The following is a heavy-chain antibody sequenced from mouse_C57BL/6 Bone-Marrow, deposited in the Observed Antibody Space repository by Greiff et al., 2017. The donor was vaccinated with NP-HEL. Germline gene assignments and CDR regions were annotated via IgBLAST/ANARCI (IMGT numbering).Heavy chain of an antibody. D-gene: IGHD1-1*01. J-gene: IGHJ2*01. CDR2: IYPGSGST. Sequence: VQLQQSGAELVKPGASVKMSCKASGYTFTSYWITWVKQRPGQGLEWIGDIYPGSGSTNYNEKFKSKATLTVDTSSSTAYMQLSSLTSADYAVDYCARWGYGSIDYWGQGTTLTVSS. V-gene: IGHV1-55*01. CDR1: GYTFTSYW. CDR3: ARWGYGSIDY.